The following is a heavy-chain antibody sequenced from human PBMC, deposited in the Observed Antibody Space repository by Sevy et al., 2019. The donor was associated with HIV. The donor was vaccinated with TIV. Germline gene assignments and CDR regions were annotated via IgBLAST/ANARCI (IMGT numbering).Heavy chain of an antibody. CDR2: ISYDGSNK. J-gene: IGHJ4*02. CDR3: AELVATEFSY. CDR1: GFTFSSYA. D-gene: IGHD1-26*01. Sequence: GGSLRLSCAASGFTFSSYAMHWVRQAPGKGLEWVAVISYDGSNKYYADSVKGRFTISRDNSENTLYLQMNSLRAEDTAVYYCAELVATEFSYWGQGTLVTVSS. V-gene: IGHV3-30*04.